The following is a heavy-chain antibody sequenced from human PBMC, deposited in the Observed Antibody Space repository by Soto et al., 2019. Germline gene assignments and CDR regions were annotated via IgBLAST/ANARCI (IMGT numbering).Heavy chain of an antibody. CDR2: ISGSGGSI. D-gene: IGHD1-1*01. J-gene: IGHJ6*02. CDR1: GFTFSTYA. Sequence: EVQLLESGGGLVQPGGSLRLSCAASGFTFSTYAMNWVRQAPGNGLEWVSAISGSGGSIHYADSVMGRFTISSDNSTNTLYLQMNSLRDEDTAVYHCVKGYWKGDVWGPGTTVTVSS. V-gene: IGHV3-23*01. CDR3: VKGYWKGDV.